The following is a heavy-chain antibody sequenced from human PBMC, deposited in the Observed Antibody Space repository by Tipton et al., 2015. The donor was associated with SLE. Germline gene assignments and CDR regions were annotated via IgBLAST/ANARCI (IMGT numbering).Heavy chain of an antibody. Sequence: TLSLTCAVYGGSFSGYYWSWIRQPPGKGLEWIGEINHRGSTNYNPSLKSRVTISVDTSKNQFSLKLSSVTAADTAVYYCARTVTPLGAFDIWGQGTMVTVSS. CDR1: GGSFSGYY. CDR3: ARTVTPLGAFDI. D-gene: IGHD4-17*01. V-gene: IGHV4-34*01. J-gene: IGHJ3*02. CDR2: INHRGST.